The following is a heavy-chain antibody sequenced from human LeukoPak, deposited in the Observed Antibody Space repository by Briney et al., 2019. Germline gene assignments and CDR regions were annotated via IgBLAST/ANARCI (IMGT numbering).Heavy chain of an antibody. CDR1: GYIFSGYY. CDR3: ARGLSYSGSYYFDY. V-gene: IGHV1-2*02. Sequence: ASVKVSCKASGYIFSGYYIHWVRQAPGQGREWMGWINPNTGGTNYAQKFQGRVTMTRDTSISTAYMELTRLTSDDTAVYYCARGLSYSGSYYFDYSSQGTLVPVSS. J-gene: IGHJ4*02. CDR2: INPNTGGT. D-gene: IGHD2-15*01.